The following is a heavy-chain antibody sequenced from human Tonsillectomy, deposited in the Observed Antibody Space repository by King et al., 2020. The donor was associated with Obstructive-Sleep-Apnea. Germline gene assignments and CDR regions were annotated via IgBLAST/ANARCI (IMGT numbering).Heavy chain of an antibody. Sequence: QLVQSGGGLVQAGGSLRLSCTASGFTVSSNYMSWVRQAPGKGLEWVSVIYSGGSTYYADSVKGRFTISSNNSKNTGYLQMNSLRTEDTAVYFCARGSGNYYDSSGYYYPFDYWGQGTLVTVSS. V-gene: IGHV3-53*04. D-gene: IGHD3-22*01. CDR1: GFTVSSNY. CDR2: IYSGGST. J-gene: IGHJ4*02. CDR3: ARGSGNYYDSSGYYYPFDY.